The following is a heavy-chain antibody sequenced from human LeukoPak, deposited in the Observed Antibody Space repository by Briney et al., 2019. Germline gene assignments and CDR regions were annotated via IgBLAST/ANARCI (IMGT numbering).Heavy chain of an antibody. CDR2: ISYIGST. J-gene: IGHJ3*02. CDR3: ARDLVTVTKGFDI. D-gene: IGHD4-17*01. V-gene: IGHV4-59*11. Sequence: PSETLSLTCAVSADSFSSHYWTWIRQAPGKGLEWIGYISYIGSTNYNPSLKSRVTISIDTSKNQFSLKLSFVTAADTAVYYCARDLVTVTKGFDIWGQGTMVSVSS. CDR1: ADSFSSHY.